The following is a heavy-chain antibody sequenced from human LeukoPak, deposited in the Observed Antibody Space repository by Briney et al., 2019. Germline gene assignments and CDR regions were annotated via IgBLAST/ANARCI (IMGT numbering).Heavy chain of an antibody. J-gene: IGHJ6*03. Sequence: SETLSLTCTVSGGSISSYYWSWIRQPAGKGLEWIGRISTSGSTNYNPSLKTRVTMSVDTSKNQFSLKLSSVTAADTAVYYCAREYGGPSYYDYMDVWGKGTTVTISS. CDR3: AREYGGPSYYDYMDV. D-gene: IGHD4-23*01. CDR1: GGSISSYY. CDR2: ISTSGST. V-gene: IGHV4-4*07.